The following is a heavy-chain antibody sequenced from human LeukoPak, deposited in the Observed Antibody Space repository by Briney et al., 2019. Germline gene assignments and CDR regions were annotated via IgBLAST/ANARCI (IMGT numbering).Heavy chain of an antibody. CDR3: ARGFSACGFEYCGGDLYDY. CDR2: TYYRSKWYN. V-gene: IGHV6-1*01. J-gene: IGHJ4*02. D-gene: IGHD2-21*02. CDR1: GDSVSSNSAA. Sequence: SQTLSLTCAISGDSVSSNSAAWNWIRQSPSRGLEWLGRTYYRSKWYNDYAVSVKSRITINPDTSKNQFSLQLNSVTPEDTAVYYCARGFSACGFEYCGGDLYDYWGQGTLVTVSS.